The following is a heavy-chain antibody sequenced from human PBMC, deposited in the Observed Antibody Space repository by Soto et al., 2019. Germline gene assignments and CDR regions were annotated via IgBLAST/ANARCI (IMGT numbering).Heavy chain of an antibody. D-gene: IGHD2-21*02. CDR1: GYTFTSYA. Sequence: QVQLVQSGAEEKKPGASVKVSCKASGYTFTSYAMHWVRQAPGQRLEWMGWINAGNGNTKYSQKFQGRVTITRDTSASTAYMELSSLRAEDTAVYYCARSIVVVTALDYFGQGTLVTVSS. CDR2: INAGNGNT. J-gene: IGHJ4*02. CDR3: ARSIVVVTALDY. V-gene: IGHV1-3*05.